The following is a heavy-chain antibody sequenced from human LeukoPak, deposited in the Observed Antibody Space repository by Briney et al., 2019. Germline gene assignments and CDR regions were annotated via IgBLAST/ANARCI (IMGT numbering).Heavy chain of an antibody. CDR1: GASISSGHYY. V-gene: IGHV4-31*03. J-gene: IGHJ4*02. D-gene: IGHD1-26*01. CDR2: ISNSGDT. CDR3: GRDRVYSGSSATDY. Sequence: TLSLTCTVSGASISSGHYYWTWIRQRPGEGLEWIGLISNSGDTYYNPSLKSRVTISIEMSKNQFSLRLTSVTAADTALYYCGRDRVYSGSSATDYWGQGTLVTVSS.